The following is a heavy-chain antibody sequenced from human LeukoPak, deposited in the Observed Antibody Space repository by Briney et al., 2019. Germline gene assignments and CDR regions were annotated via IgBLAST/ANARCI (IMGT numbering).Heavy chain of an antibody. D-gene: IGHD3-10*01. Sequence: PSETLSLTCAVYGGSFSGYYWSWIRQPPGKGLEWIGEINHSGSTNYNPSLKSRVTISVDTSKNQFSLKLSSVTAADTAVYYCARENYYGSLRYFNYWGQGTLVTVSS. J-gene: IGHJ4*02. CDR2: INHSGST. CDR1: GGSFSGYY. V-gene: IGHV4-34*01. CDR3: ARENYYGSLRYFNY.